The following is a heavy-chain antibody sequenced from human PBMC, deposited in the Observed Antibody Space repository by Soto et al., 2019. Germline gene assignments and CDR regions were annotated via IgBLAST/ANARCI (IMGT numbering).Heavy chain of an antibody. Sequence: QVQLQESGPGLVKPSETLSLTCTVSGGSISSYYWSWIRQPPGKGLEWIGYIYYSGSTNYNPSLKSRVNISVGTSKNQFSRKLSSVTAADTAVYYCASQTYYDILTGYNYFDYWGQGTLVTVSS. J-gene: IGHJ4*02. CDR2: IYYSGST. V-gene: IGHV4-59*08. CDR3: ASQTYYDILTGYNYFDY. D-gene: IGHD3-9*01. CDR1: GGSISSYY.